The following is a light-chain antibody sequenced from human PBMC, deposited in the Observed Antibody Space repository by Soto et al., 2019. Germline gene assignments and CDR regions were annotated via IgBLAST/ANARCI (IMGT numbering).Light chain of an antibody. J-gene: IGLJ1*01. V-gene: IGLV1-44*01. Sequence: QSVLTQPPSASGTPGQRVIISCSGTASNIGRNAVNWYLQLPGTAPKLLIFRNDQRPSGVPDRFSGSRSGTSASLAISGLRSDDEADYFCATWDDSLNGFYVFGTGTKVTVL. CDR1: ASNIGRNA. CDR2: RND. CDR3: ATWDDSLNGFYV.